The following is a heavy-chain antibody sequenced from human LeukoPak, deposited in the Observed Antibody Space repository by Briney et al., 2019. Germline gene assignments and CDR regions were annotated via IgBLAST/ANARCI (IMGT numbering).Heavy chain of an antibody. V-gene: IGHV3-23*01. CDR2: ISGSGGST. D-gene: IGHD1-26*01. CDR1: GFIFSSYA. Sequence: PGRSLRLSCAASGFIFSSYAMSCARQAPGKGLEWVSAISGSGGSTYYADSVKGRFSIYRDNSKNTLYLQMNSLRAEDTAVYHCVGWVHYGMDVWGQGTTVTVSS. J-gene: IGHJ6*02. CDR3: VGWVHYGMDV.